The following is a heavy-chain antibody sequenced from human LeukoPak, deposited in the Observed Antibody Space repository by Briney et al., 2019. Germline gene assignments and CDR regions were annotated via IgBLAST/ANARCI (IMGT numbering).Heavy chain of an antibody. J-gene: IGHJ3*02. CDR1: GFTFTAYA. D-gene: IGHD3-9*01. CDR2: ISYHGSNK. Sequence: GGSLRLSCAAPGFTFTAYAMHWVRQAPGKGLEWVAVISYHGSNKYYADSVKGRFTISRDNSKNTLYLQMNSLRAEDTAVYYSARDEYYDILTGYSAFDIWGQGTMVTVSS. V-gene: IGHV3-30*04. CDR3: ARDEYYDILTGYSAFDI.